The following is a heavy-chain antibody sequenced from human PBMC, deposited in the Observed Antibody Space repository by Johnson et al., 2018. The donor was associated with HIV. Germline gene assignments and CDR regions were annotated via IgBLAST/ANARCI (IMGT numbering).Heavy chain of an antibody. Sequence: QMQLVESGGGLVKPGGSLRLSCAASGFTFSSYGMHWVRQAPGKGLEWVAVISYDGSNKYYADSVKGRFTISRDNSKNTLYLQINSLRAEDTAVYYCVRGLDIWGQGTEVTVSS. CDR3: VRGLDI. J-gene: IGHJ3*02. CDR2: ISYDGSNK. V-gene: IGHV3-30*03. CDR1: GFTFSSYG.